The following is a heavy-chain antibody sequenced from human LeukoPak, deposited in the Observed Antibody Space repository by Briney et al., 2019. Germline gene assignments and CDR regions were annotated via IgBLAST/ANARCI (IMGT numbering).Heavy chain of an antibody. CDR2: ISSSSSYI. CDR3: ARWPPRRDGDFDY. D-gene: IGHD2-21*02. Sequence: GGSLRLSCAASGFTFSSYSMNWVRQAPGKGLEWVSSISSSSSYIYYADSVKGRFTISRDNAKNSLYLQMNSLRAEDTAVYYCARWPPRRDGDFDYWGQGALVTVSS. V-gene: IGHV3-21*01. CDR1: GFTFSSYS. J-gene: IGHJ4*02.